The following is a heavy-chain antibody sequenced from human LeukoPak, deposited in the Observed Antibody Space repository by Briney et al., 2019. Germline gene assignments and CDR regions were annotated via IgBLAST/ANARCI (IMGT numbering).Heavy chain of an antibody. V-gene: IGHV4-59*01. CDR3: ARYSCPNGVCYYFDY. D-gene: IGHD2-8*01. Sequence: PSETLSLTCTVSGGSISSYYWSWIRQPTGEGLVWIGYIYYSRSTNYNPSLKSRVTISVDTPKNQFSLKLSSVTAADTAVYYCARYSCPNGVCYYFDYRGQGTLVTVSS. CDR2: IYYSRST. J-gene: IGHJ4*02. CDR1: GGSISSYY.